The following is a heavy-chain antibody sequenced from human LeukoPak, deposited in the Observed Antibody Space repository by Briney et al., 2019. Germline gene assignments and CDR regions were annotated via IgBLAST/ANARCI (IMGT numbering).Heavy chain of an antibody. Sequence: ASVKVSCKASGYTFTSYDINWVRQATGQGLEWMGWMNPNSGNTGYAQKFQGRVTITADKSTSTAYMELSSLRSEDTAVYYCARWSTVTTLPYDIWGQGTMVTVSS. CDR3: ARWSTVTTLPYDI. V-gene: IGHV1-8*03. CDR2: MNPNSGNT. J-gene: IGHJ3*02. D-gene: IGHD4-17*01. CDR1: GYTFTSYD.